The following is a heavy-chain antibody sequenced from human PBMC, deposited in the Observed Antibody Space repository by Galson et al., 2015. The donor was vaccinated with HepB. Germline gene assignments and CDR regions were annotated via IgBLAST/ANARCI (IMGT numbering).Heavy chain of an antibody. J-gene: IGHJ4*02. Sequence: CAVSGFTFRSHAMSWVRQAPGQGLEWVALISYHGNNQYYADSVKGRFAISRDNSNDTLFLQINYLTIEDTAVYYCARTSCMCCGAGCYTSRDAALDHWGQGTLVTVFS. CDR2: ISYHGNNQ. CDR1: GFTFRSHA. D-gene: IGHD2-15*01. CDR3: ARTSCMCCGAGCYTSRDAALDH. V-gene: IGHV3-30*03.